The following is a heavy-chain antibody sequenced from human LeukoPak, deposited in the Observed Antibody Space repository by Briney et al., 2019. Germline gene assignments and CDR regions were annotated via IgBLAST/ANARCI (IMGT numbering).Heavy chain of an antibody. V-gene: IGHV1-2*06. CDR2: INPNSGGT. Sequence: ASVKVSCKASGYTFTGYYMHWVRQAPAQGLEWMGRINPNSGGTNYAQKFQGRVTMTRDTSISTAYMELSRLRSDDTAVYYCARDISGYDSEGLFDYWGQGTLVTVSS. J-gene: IGHJ4*02. CDR1: GYTFTGYY. D-gene: IGHD5-12*01. CDR3: ARDISGYDSEGLFDY.